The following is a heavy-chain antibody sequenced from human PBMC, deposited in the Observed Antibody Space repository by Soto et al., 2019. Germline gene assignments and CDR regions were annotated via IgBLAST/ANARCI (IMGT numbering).Heavy chain of an antibody. CDR3: ARTNLAVKAGFFDP. J-gene: IGHJ5*02. CDR1: GGSISTSNW. D-gene: IGHD2-8*01. CDR2: IHHNCSS. V-gene: IGHV4-4*02. Sequence: PSETLSLSRACSGGSISTSNWRRRLLQPPGSWLEWIREIHHNCSSHHNPSLKSRVTISVANSKNQFPLKLSSVTAADTAVYYCARTNLAVKAGFFDPWCQG.